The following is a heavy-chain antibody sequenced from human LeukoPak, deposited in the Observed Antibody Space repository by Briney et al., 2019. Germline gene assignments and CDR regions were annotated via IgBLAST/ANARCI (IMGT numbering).Heavy chain of an antibody. D-gene: IGHD3-9*01. J-gene: IGHJ4*02. CDR2: IYYSGTT. Sequence: SETLSLTCTVSGGSITSYYWSWIRQPPGKGLECIGYIYYSGTTYYNPSLKSRVTISVDTSKNQFSLKLSSVTAADTAVYYCARGMLRYFDWLPNYYFDYWGQGTLVTVSS. CDR1: GGSITSYY. V-gene: IGHV4-59*01. CDR3: ARGMLRYFDWLPNYYFDY.